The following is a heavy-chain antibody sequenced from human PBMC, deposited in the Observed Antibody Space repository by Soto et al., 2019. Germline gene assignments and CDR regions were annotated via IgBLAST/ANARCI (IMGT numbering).Heavy chain of an antibody. CDR1: GGSISSGDYY. Sequence: SETLSLTCTVSGGSISSGDYYWSWIRQPPGKGLECIGYIYYSGSTYYNPSLKSRVTISVDTSKNQFSLKLSSVTAADTAVYYFSRIGYDVSAIDYCCPGTLGTVS. CDR3: SRIGYDVSAIDY. V-gene: IGHV4-30-4*01. J-gene: IGHJ4*02. D-gene: IGHD5-12*01. CDR2: IYYSGST.